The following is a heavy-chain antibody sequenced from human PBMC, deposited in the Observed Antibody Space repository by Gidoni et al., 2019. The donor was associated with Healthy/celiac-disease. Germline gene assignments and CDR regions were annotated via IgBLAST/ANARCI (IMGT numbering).Heavy chain of an antibody. D-gene: IGHD5-18*01. CDR1: GGSFRCYY. Sequence: QVQLQQWGAGLLKPSETLSLTCAVYGGSFRCYYWSWIRQPPGKGLEWIGEINHSGSTNYNPSLKSRVTISVDTSKNQFSLKLSSVTAADTAVYYCARGNSYGYQVPYYYYGMDVWGQGTTVTVSS. CDR2: INHSGST. J-gene: IGHJ6*02. CDR3: ARGNSYGYQVPYYYYGMDV. V-gene: IGHV4-34*01.